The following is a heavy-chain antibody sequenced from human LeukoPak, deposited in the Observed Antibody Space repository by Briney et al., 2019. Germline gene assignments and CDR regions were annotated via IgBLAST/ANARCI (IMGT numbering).Heavy chain of an antibody. J-gene: IGHJ3*02. D-gene: IGHD3-22*01. Sequence: SETLSLTCTVSGGSISSYYWSWIRQPPGKGLEWIGHIYYSGSTNYHPSLKSRVTISVDTSKNQFSLKLSSVTAADTAVYYCASTRGGYYLKPYDAFDIWGQGTMVTVSS. CDR2: IYYSGST. CDR1: GGSISSYY. CDR3: ASTRGGYYLKPYDAFDI. V-gene: IGHV4-59*08.